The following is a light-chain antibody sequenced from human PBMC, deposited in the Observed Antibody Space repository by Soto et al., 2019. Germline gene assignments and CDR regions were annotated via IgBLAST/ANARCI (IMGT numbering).Light chain of an antibody. J-gene: IGLJ1*01. CDR3: CPYAGSNTPYV. Sequence: QSALTQPASVSGSPGQSITISCTGTSSDIGSYNLVSWYQQHPGKAPKLMIYEVSKRPSGVSNRFSGSKSGNTASLTISGLQAEDEADYYCCPYAGSNTPYVFGTGTKVTVL. V-gene: IGLV2-23*02. CDR1: SSDIGSYNL. CDR2: EVS.